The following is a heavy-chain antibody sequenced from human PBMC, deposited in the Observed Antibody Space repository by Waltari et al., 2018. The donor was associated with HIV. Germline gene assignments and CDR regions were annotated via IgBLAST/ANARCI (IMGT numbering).Heavy chain of an antibody. V-gene: IGHV4-31*03. CDR1: GGSISRGGSY. J-gene: IGHJ6*02. CDR2: IYYSGST. CDR3: ARGLSLQGYCGGGNCRDYYYYGMDV. D-gene: IGHD2-15*01. Sequence: QVQLQESGPGLVKPSQTLSLTCTVSGGSISRGGSYWSWIRPLPGQGLSGIGYIYYSGSTYYNPSLKRRVTISVDTSKNQFSLKLTSVTAADTAVYYCARGLSLQGYCGGGNCRDYYYYGMDVWGQGTTVTVSS.